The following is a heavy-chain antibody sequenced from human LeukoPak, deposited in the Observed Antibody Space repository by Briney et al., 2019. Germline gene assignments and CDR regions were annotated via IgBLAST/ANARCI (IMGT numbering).Heavy chain of an antibody. CDR2: ISGSGGST. CDR3: AKERFSGWYQCFDY. V-gene: IGHV3-23*01. CDR1: GFTFSSYA. D-gene: IGHD6-19*01. Sequence: GGSLRLSCAASGFTFSSYAMNWVRQAPGKGLEWVSVISGSGGSTYYADSVRGRFTISRDNSRNTLYLQMNSLRAEDTALYYCAKERFSGWYQCFDYWGQGTLVTVSS. J-gene: IGHJ4*02.